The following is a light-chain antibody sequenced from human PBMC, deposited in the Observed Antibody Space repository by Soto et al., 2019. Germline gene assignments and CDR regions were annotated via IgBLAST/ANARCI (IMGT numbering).Light chain of an antibody. CDR1: QRVSTY. V-gene: IGKV3-11*01. J-gene: IGKJ3*01. Sequence: IVLTQSPATLSFSPWDTATLSCRATQRVSTYLAWYQQKPGQAPRLLIYDASNRAPGIPARFSGSGSETDFTLTISSLEPEDFAVYYCQQRSNWLFGPGTKVDIK. CDR2: DAS. CDR3: QQRSNWL.